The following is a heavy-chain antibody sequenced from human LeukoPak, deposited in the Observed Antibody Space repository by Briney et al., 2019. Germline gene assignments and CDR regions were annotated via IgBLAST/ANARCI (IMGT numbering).Heavy chain of an antibody. J-gene: IGHJ5*02. CDR2: FSSGADARA. Sequence: GGPLRLSCVASGFTFNNHAMSWVRQAPGKGLEWVSGFSSGADARAHYADSVKGRFSITRDNSKNTLYLQMNSLRAEDRAVYYCAKALTGRYYRSCFDPWGQGTLVTVSS. V-gene: IGHV3-23*01. D-gene: IGHD3-10*01. CDR3: AKALTGRYYRSCFDP. CDR1: GFTFNNHA.